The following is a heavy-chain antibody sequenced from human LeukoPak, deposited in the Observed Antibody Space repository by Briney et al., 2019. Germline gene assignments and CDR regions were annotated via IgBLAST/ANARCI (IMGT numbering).Heavy chain of an antibody. CDR3: ARDLSPGIAAAGTFWFDP. D-gene: IGHD6-13*01. CDR1: GFTFSSYG. V-gene: IGHV3-21*01. J-gene: IGHJ5*02. CDR2: ISSSSSYI. Sequence: GSLRLSCAASGFTFSSYGMHWVRKAPGKGLEWVSSISSSSSYIYYADSVKGRFTISRDNAKNSLYLQMNSLRAEDTAVYYCARDLSPGIAAAGTFWFDPWGQGTLVTVSS.